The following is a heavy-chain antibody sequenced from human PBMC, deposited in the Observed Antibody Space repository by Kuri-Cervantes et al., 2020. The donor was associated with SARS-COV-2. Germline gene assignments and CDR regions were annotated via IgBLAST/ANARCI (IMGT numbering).Heavy chain of an antibody. V-gene: IGHV5-51*01. Sequence: GESLKISCKGSGYSFTDYWIGWVRQKPGKGLEWMGIFYPDDSDIGYSPSFQGQVTISADKSINTAYLQWSSLKTSDTAMYYCARLWGQQPAAPDYWGQGTRVTVSS. D-gene: IGHD6-13*01. CDR1: GYSFTDYW. CDR2: FYPDDSDI. J-gene: IGHJ4*02. CDR3: ARLWGQQPAAPDY.